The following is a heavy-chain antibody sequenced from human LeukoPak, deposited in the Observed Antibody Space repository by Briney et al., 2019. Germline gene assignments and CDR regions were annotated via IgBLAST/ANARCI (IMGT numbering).Heavy chain of an antibody. CDR1: AYTFTSYG. Sequence: ASVKVSCKASAYTFTSYGISWVRQAPGQGLEWMGWINPNSGGTNYAQKFQGRVTMTRDTSISTAYMELSRLRSDDTAVYYCARETGAIFGVVTNWGQGTLVTVSS. J-gene: IGHJ4*02. CDR3: ARETGAIFGVVTN. V-gene: IGHV1-2*02. D-gene: IGHD3-3*01. CDR2: INPNSGGT.